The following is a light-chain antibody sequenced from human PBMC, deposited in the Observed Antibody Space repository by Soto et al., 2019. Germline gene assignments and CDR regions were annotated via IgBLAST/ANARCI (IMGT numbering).Light chain of an antibody. V-gene: IGLV2-14*01. CDR3: AAWDDTLGGFYV. J-gene: IGLJ1*01. Sequence: QSALTQPASVSGSPGQSITISCTGTSSDVGGYKYVSWYQQHPGKAPKLMIYEVSKRPSGVSNRFSGSKSGNTASLAISALRPEDEADYYCAAWDDTLGGFYVFGTGTKLTVL. CDR2: EVS. CDR1: SSDVGGYKY.